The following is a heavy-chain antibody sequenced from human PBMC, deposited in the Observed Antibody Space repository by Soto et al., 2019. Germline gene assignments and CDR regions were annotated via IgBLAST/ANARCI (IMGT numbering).Heavy chain of an antibody. CDR1: GGSISSGGYY. CDR2: IYYSGST. V-gene: IGHV4-31*03. Sequence: SETLSLTCTVSGGSISSGGYYWSWIRQHPGKGLEWIGYIYYSGSTYYNPSLKSRVTISVDTSKNQFSLKLSSVTAADTAVYYCARGGVYCSGGSCYVYWGQGTLVTVSS. CDR3: ARGGVYCSGGSCYVY. D-gene: IGHD2-15*01. J-gene: IGHJ4*02.